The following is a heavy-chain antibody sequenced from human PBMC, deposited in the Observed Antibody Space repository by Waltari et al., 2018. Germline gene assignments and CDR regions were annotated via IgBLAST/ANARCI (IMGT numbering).Heavy chain of an antibody. Sequence: QVQLVQSGAEVKEPGASVKVSCKASGYTFTAHHIHWMRQAPGQGLEWMGWINHNSGDKNNAQKFEGRVTMTRDTSISTAYMELSRLRSDDTAMYYCARDREATYNVYYYYMDVWGKGTTVTVSS. CDR3: ARDREATYNVYYYYMDV. CDR1: GYTFTAHH. V-gene: IGHV1-2*02. J-gene: IGHJ6*03. D-gene: IGHD1-1*01. CDR2: INHNSGDK.